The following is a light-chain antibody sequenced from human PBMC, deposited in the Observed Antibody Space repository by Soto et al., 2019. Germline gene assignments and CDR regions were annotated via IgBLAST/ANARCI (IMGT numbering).Light chain of an antibody. J-gene: IGKJ2*01. Sequence: EIVLTQSPDTLSSSPGERATLSCRASQTVTRSSLAWYQQKPGRAPTLLIHGASTRAAGIPDRFSASASGTHFTLTITRLEPEDFAVYFCQQFGTSPYTFGQGTKVEIK. CDR3: QQFGTSPYT. CDR1: QTVTRSS. V-gene: IGKV3-20*01. CDR2: GAS.